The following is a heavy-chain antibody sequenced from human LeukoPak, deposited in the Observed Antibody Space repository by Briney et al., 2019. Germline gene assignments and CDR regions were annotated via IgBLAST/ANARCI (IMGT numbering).Heavy chain of an antibody. CDR1: GSTFTDYY. J-gene: IGHJ5*01. Sequence: ASVKVSCKASGSTFTDYYIQWVRQAPGQGLEWMGWFNPNSGGSDYAQKFQGRVAMTGDTSISSGYMELSRLISDDTAVYYCAREKLRYFEKTGFDSWGQGTLVTVSS. D-gene: IGHD3-9*01. CDR2: FNPNSGGS. CDR3: AREKLRYFEKTGFDS. V-gene: IGHV1-2*02.